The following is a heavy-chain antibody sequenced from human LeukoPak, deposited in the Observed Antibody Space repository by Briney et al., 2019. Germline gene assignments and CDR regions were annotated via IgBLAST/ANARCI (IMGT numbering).Heavy chain of an antibody. D-gene: IGHD3-22*01. V-gene: IGHV3-11*01. CDR3: ARGSSYYDSDGYYYFDY. CDR1: GFTFSDFY. Sequence: GGSLRLSCAASGFTFSDFYMSWIRQAPGKGLEWVSYISGSGSAIYYADSVRGRFTISRDSAKNSLYLHINSLRAEDTAVYYCARGSSYYDSDGYYYFDYWGQGTLVTVSS. J-gene: IGHJ4*02. CDR2: ISGSGSAI.